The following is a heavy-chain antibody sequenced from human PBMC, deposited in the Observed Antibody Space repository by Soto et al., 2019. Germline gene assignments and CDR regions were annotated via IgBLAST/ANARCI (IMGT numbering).Heavy chain of an antibody. D-gene: IGHD6-13*01. CDR3: ARGHSSSWYVRIYYYYGMDV. J-gene: IGHJ6*02. CDR1: GYSISSGYY. CDR2: IYHSGST. Sequence: SETLSLTCAVSGYSISSGYYWGWIRQPPGKGLEWIGSIYHSGSTYYNPSLKSRVTISVDTSKNQFSLKLSSVTAADTAVYYCARGHSSSWYVRIYYYYGMDVWGHGTTVTVS. V-gene: IGHV4-38-2*01.